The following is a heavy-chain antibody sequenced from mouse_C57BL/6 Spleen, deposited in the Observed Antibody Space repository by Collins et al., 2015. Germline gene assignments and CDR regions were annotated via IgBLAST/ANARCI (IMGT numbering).Heavy chain of an antibody. CDR2: INTYSGVP. J-gene: IGHJ4*01. Sequence: INTYSGVPTYADDFKGRFAFSLETSASTAYLQINNLKNEDTATYFCARRTHGSTYYYAMDYWGQGTSVTVSS. CDR3: ARRTHGSTYYYAMDY. V-gene: IGHV9-3*01. D-gene: IGHD1-1*01.